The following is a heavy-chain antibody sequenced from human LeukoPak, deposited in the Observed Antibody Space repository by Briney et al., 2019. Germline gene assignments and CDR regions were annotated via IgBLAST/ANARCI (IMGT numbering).Heavy chain of an antibody. Sequence: QPGGSLRLSCAASGFTFSSYAMSWVRQAPGKGLEWVSAISGSGGSTYYADSVKGRFTISRDNSKNTLYLQMNSLRAEDTAVYYCAKDGRGYYYDSSGYSDYWGQGTLVTVSS. CDR1: GFTFSSYA. J-gene: IGHJ4*02. CDR2: ISGSGGST. CDR3: AKDGRGYYYDSSGYSDY. V-gene: IGHV3-23*01. D-gene: IGHD3-22*01.